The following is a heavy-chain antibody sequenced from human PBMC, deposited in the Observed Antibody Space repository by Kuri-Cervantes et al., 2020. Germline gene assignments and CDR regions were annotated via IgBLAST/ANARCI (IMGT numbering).Heavy chain of an antibody. J-gene: IGHJ4*02. V-gene: IGHV3-20*04. Sequence: GGSLRLSCAASGFTFDDYSMSWVRQVPGKGLEWVSGINWNGGASGYADSVKGRFTISRDNAKNSLYLQMNSLRLEDTALYYCAKGKSYGLDANFDYWGQGTLVTVSS. D-gene: IGHD5-18*01. CDR3: AKGKSYGLDANFDY. CDR1: GFTFDDYS. CDR2: INWNGGAS.